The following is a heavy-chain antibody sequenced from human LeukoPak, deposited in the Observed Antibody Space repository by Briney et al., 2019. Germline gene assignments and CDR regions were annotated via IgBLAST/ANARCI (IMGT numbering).Heavy chain of an antibody. Sequence: SETLSLTCTVSGGSISSGGYYWSWIRQHPGKGLEWIGYIYYSGSTYYNPSLKSRVTISVDPSKNQFSLKLSSVTAADTAVYYCARVGGPGDAVAGNFDYWGQGTLVTVSS. CDR3: ARVGGPGDAVAGNFDY. CDR2: IYYSGST. V-gene: IGHV4-31*03. J-gene: IGHJ4*02. CDR1: GGSISSGGYY. D-gene: IGHD6-19*01.